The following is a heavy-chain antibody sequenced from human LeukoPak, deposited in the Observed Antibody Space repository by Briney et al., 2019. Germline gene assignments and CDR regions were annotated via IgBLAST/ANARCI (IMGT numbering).Heavy chain of an antibody. V-gene: IGHV3-11*01. CDR2: ISSSGSTI. CDR1: GFTFSSYA. J-gene: IGHJ3*02. Sequence: GGSLRLSCAASGFTFSSYAMSWIRQAPGKGLEWVSYISSSGSTIYYADSVKGRFTISRDNAKNSLYRQMNSLRAEDTAVYYCAREDEYYDSSLFDIWGQGTMVTVSS. D-gene: IGHD3-22*01. CDR3: AREDEYYDSSLFDI.